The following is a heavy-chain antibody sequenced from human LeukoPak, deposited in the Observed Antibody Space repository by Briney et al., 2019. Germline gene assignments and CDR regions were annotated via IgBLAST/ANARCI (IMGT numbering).Heavy chain of an antibody. CDR1: GYSISSGYY. J-gene: IGHJ6*03. D-gene: IGHD1-26*01. V-gene: IGHV4-38-2*02. Sequence: PSETLSLTCTVSGYSISSGYYWGWIRQPPGKGLEWIGSMYHSGSTYYNPSLKSRVTISVDTSKNQFSLKLSSVTAADTAVYYCARGTDDSGTYWGDGYYYMDVWNKGTTVTVSS. CDR3: ARGTDDSGTYWGDGYYYMDV. CDR2: MYHSGST.